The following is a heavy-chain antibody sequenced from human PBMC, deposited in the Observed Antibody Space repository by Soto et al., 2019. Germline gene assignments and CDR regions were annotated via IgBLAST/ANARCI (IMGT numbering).Heavy chain of an antibody. V-gene: IGHV3-33*01. D-gene: IGHD3-22*01. J-gene: IGHJ6*02. CDR1: GFTFSSYG. CDR2: IWYDGSNK. Sequence: PVGSLRLSCAASGFTFSSYGMHWVRQAPGKGLEWVAVIWYDGSNKYYADSVKGRFTISRDNSKNTLYLQMNSLRAEDTAVYYCAREYYYDSSGYYYVGYYGMDVWGQGTTVTVS. CDR3: AREYYYDSSGYYYVGYYGMDV.